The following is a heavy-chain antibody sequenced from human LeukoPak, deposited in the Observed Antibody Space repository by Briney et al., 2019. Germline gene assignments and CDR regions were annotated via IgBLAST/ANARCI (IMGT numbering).Heavy chain of an antibody. V-gene: IGHV3-21*01. D-gene: IGHD3-3*01. CDR3: ARDQSIYDFWSGYSGGYGMDV. J-gene: IGHJ6*02. CDR1: GFTFSSYS. CDR2: ISSSSSYI. Sequence: GGSLRLSCAASGFTFSSYSMNWVRQAPGKGLEWVSSISSSSSYIYYADSVKGRFTISRDNAKNSLYLQMNSLSAEDTAVYYCARDQSIYDFWSGYSGGYGMDVWGQGTTVTVSS.